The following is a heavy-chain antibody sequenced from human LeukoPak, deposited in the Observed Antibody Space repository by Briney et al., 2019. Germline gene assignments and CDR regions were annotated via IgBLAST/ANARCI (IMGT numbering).Heavy chain of an antibody. CDR2: ISGSGGST. Sequence: PGGSLRLSCAASGFTFSSYAMSWVRQAPGKGLEWVSAISGSGGSTYYADSVKGRFTISRDNSKNTLYLQMNSLRAEDTAVYYCAKGVGSSGWYKPQYYYYYYGMDVWGQGTTVTVSS. D-gene: IGHD6-19*01. CDR1: GFTFSSYA. CDR3: AKGVGSSGWYKPQYYYYYYGMDV. V-gene: IGHV3-23*01. J-gene: IGHJ6*02.